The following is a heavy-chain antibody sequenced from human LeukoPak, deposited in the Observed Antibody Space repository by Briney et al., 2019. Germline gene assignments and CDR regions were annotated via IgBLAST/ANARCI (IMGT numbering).Heavy chain of an antibody. J-gene: IGHJ5*02. V-gene: IGHV3-23*01. CDR1: GLTFSSYA. CDR2: ISAPVGRT. Sequence: GGSLRLSCAASGLTFSSYAMSWVRQTPGKGLEWVSVISAPVGRTHYADSVKGRFTISRDNAKNSLYLQINSLRAEDTAVYYCAREEFDPWGQGTLVTVSS. CDR3: AREEFDP.